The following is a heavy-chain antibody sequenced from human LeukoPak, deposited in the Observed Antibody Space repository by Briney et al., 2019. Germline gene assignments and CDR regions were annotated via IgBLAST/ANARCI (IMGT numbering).Heavy chain of an antibody. CDR3: GRAFPPLRTSSAGDL. Sequence: GGSLRLSCSASGFSFSDYDMNWVRQAPGKGLGWVSAISGRSSHVYYGESVKGRFTISRDDAKNSLYLQLDSLGVEDTAVYYCGRAFPPLRTSSAGDLWGQGTLVTVSS. CDR1: GFSFSDYD. CDR2: ISGRSSHV. D-gene: IGHD3-16*01. J-gene: IGHJ1*01. V-gene: IGHV3-21*01.